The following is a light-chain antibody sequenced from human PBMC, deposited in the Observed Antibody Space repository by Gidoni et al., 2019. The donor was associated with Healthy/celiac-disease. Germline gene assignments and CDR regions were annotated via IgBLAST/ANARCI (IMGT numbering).Light chain of an antibody. CDR1: QSVRSS. CDR2: DAS. J-gene: IGKJ4*01. CDR3: QQRSNWPLA. Sequence: EIVLKQSPATLSLSPGERATLSCRAIQSVRSSLAWYQQKPGQAPRLLIYDASNRATGIPARFRGSGSGTDFTLTISSLEPEDFAVYYCQQRSNWPLAFGGVTKVDIK. V-gene: IGKV3-11*01.